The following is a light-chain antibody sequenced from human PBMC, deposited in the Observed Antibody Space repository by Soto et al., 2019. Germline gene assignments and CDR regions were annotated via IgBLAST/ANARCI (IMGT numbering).Light chain of an antibody. CDR3: CSYAATTHV. Sequence: QSALTLPPSVSGSPGQSVTISCTGTSSDIGGYNYVSWYQQLPGKAPKLIIYDVSKRPSGVPDRFSGSNSGNTASLTISGLQADEEADYYCCSYAATTHVFGIGTTLTVL. V-gene: IGLV2-11*01. CDR2: DVS. CDR1: SSDIGGYNY. J-gene: IGLJ1*01.